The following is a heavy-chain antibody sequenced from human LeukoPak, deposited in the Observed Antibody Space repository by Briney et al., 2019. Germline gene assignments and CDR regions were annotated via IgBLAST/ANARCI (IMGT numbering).Heavy chain of an antibody. CDR1: GGSISSSSYY. CDR3: ARRPPVRDSAVAGTRYYFDY. CDR2: SYYSGRT. V-gene: IGHV4-39*01. D-gene: IGHD6-19*01. Sequence: KASETLSLTCTVSGGSISSSSYYWGWLRQPPGKGLEWIGSSYYSGRTYYNPSLKSRVTISVNTSKNQFSLKLSSVSAADTAVYYCARRPPVRDSAVAGTRYYFDYWGQGTLVTVSS. J-gene: IGHJ4*02.